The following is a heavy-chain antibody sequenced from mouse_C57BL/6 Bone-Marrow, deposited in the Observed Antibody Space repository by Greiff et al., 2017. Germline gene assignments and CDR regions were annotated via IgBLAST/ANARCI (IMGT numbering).Heavy chain of an antibody. CDR3: ARSYDYDDYTMDY. V-gene: IGHV1-64*01. D-gene: IGHD2-4*01. Sequence: QVQLQQPGAELVKPGASVKLSCKASGYTFTNYWMHWVKQRPGQGLEWIGMMHPKGGSPEDTEKIKSEATLSVDNSSRTAYMELSRLTSEDSAVYYCARSYDYDDYTMDYWGKGTSVTVSS. J-gene: IGHJ4*01. CDR2: MHPKGGSP. CDR1: GYTFTNYW.